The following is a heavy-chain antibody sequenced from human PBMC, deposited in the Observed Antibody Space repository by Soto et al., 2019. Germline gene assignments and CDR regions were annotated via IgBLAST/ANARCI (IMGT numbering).Heavy chain of an antibody. CDR2: ISSSGSTI. CDR3: ATRGSSSGARVY. V-gene: IGHV3-11*01. D-gene: IGHD6-6*01. J-gene: IGHJ4*02. CDR1: GFTFSDYY. Sequence: QVQLVESGGGLVKPGGSLRLSCAASGFTFSDYYMSWIRQAPGKGLEWVSYISSSGSTIYYADSVKGRFTISRDNGHNSLYLQMSRLRGEDTAVYYCATRGSSSGARVYSGQGTLVTVSS.